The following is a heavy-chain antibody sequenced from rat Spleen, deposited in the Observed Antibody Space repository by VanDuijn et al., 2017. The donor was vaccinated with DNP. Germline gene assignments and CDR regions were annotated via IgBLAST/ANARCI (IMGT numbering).Heavy chain of an antibody. D-gene: IGHD1-2*01. CDR1: GFSLTSYG. V-gene: IGHV2S12*01. CDR2: ISSGGST. CDR3: TRDGDYSSYYYAMDA. Sequence: QVQLKESGPGLVQPSQTLSLTCTVSGFSLTSYGVSWVRQPPGKGLEWIAAISSGGSTYYNSALKSRLSISRDTSKSQVFLKMNSLQTEDTAFYFCTRDGDYSSYYYAMDAWGQGTSVTVSS. J-gene: IGHJ4*01.